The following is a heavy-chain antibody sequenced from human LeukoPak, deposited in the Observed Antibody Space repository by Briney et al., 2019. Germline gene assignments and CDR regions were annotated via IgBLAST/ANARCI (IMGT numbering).Heavy chain of an antibody. Sequence: RTSETLSLTCAVYGGSFSGYYWSWIRQPPGKGLEWIGEINHSGSTDYNPSLKSRVTISVDTSKIQFSLKLSSVTAADMAVYYCARGRYDYRGYYYYYGMDVWGQGTTVTVSS. CDR1: GGSFSGYY. CDR2: INHSGST. V-gene: IGHV4-34*01. D-gene: IGHD5-12*01. CDR3: ARGRYDYRGYYYYYGMDV. J-gene: IGHJ6*02.